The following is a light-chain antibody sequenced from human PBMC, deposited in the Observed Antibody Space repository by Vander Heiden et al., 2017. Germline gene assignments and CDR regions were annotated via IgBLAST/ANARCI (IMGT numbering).Light chain of an antibody. J-gene: IGKJ1*01. Sequence: DIQIPQSQSSLSAAVGDRVTITCRASQSISSYLNWYQQKPGKAPKLLIYVVSSLQSGVPSRFSGSGSGTDFTLTISSLQPEDFATYYCQQSYSTPPWTFGQGTKVEIK. CDR1: QSISSY. V-gene: IGKV1-39*01. CDR3: QQSYSTPPWT. CDR2: VVS.